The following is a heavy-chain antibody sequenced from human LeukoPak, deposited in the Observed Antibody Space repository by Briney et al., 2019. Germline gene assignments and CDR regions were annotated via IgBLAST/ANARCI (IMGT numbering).Heavy chain of an antibody. CDR3: ARDCRGKLLLRQYNWFDP. CDR1: GFTFSDYY. CDR2: ISSSGSTI. D-gene: IGHD2-15*01. J-gene: IGHJ5*02. Sequence: GGSLRLSCAASGFTFSDYYMSWIRQAPGKGLEWVSYISSSGSTIYYADSVKGRFTISRDNAKNSLYLQMNSLRAEDTAVYYCARDCRGKLLLRQYNWFDPWGQGTLVTVSS. V-gene: IGHV3-11*04.